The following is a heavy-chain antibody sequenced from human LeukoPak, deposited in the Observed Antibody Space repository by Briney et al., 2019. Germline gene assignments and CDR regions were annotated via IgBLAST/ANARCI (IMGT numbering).Heavy chain of an antibody. V-gene: IGHV1-18*01. CDR3: ARRGYSGYDALDY. J-gene: IGHJ4*02. CDR2: ISAYNGKT. CDR1: GYTFTSYG. D-gene: IGHD5-12*01. Sequence: ASVKVSCKASGYTFTSYGISWVRQAPGQGLEWMGWISAYNGKTNYAQNLQGRVTMTKDTSTNTAYMELRSLRSDDTAVYYCARRGYSGYDALDYWGQGTPVTASS.